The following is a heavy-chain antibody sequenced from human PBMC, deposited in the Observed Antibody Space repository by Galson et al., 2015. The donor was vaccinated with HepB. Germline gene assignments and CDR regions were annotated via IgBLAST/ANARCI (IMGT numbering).Heavy chain of an antibody. J-gene: IGHJ6*02. CDR2: FLPIFGTA. D-gene: IGHD6-13*01. V-gene: IGHV1-69*13. Sequence: SVKVSCKASGGAFSTYAISWVREAPGQGLEWMGGFLPIFGTAKYAQKFQDRVTIIADESTSTVYMEVSSLRYEDTAVYYCASRFPLTAAAGKYYYGMDVWGQGTTVTVSS. CDR1: GGAFSTYA. CDR3: ASRFPLTAAAGKYYYGMDV.